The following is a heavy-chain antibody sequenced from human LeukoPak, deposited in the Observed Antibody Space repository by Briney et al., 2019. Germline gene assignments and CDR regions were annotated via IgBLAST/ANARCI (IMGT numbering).Heavy chain of an antibody. Sequence: SETLSLTCSVSGDSISGYYWSWIRQPAGKGLEWIGRVYTSGSTNYNPSLKSRVTMTVDTSKNQFSLNLSSATAADTAVYYCARDRSASYRFDYWGQRTLVTVSS. V-gene: IGHV4-4*07. J-gene: IGHJ4*02. CDR1: GDSISGYY. CDR3: ARDRSASYRFDY. CDR2: VYTSGST. D-gene: IGHD1-26*01.